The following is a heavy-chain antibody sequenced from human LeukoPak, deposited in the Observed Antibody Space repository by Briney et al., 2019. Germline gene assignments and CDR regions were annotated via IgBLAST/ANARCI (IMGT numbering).Heavy chain of an antibody. D-gene: IGHD3-10*01. CDR1: GFTFSSYE. V-gene: IGHV3-48*03. CDR3: ARRGPGRRNIDY. J-gene: IGHJ4*02. Sequence: GGSLRLSCAASGFTFSSYEMNWVRQAPGKGLEWVSYISSSGSTIYYADSVKGRFTISRDNAKNSLYLQMNSLRAEDTAVYYCARRGPGRRNIDYWGQGTLVTVSS. CDR2: ISSSGSTI.